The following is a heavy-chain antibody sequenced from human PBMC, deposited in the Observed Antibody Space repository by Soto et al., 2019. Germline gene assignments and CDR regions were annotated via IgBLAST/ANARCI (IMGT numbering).Heavy chain of an antibody. CDR1: GFTFSSYS. CDR2: ISSSSSTI. CDR3: ARGLYYYDSSGYWRY. J-gene: IGHJ4*02. V-gene: IGHV3-48*02. D-gene: IGHD3-22*01. Sequence: PGGSLRLSCAASGFTFSSYSMNWVRQAPGKGLEWVSYISSSSSTIYYADSVKGRFTISRDNAKNSLYLQMNSLRDEDTAVYYCARGLYYYDSSGYWRYWGQGTLVTVSS.